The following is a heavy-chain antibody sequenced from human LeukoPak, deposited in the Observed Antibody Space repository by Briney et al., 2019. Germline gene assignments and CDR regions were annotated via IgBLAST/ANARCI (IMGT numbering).Heavy chain of an antibody. CDR1: GFMFSDYF. V-gene: IGHV3-11*05. D-gene: IGHD5-12*01. J-gene: IGHJ4*02. CDR2: ISSNSKYT. CDR3: ARDSGYSGYSDY. Sequence: PGGSLRLSCAASGFMFSDYFMSWIRQAPGKELEWISYISSNSKYTKYADSVKGRFTISRDNARKSLNLQMNSLRAEDTAVYYCARDSGYSGYSDYWGQGTLVTVSS.